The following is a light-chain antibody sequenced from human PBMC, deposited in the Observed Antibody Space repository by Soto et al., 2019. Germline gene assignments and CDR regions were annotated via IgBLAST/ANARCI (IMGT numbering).Light chain of an antibody. J-gene: IGLJ2*01. CDR1: SSNIGAGYD. CDR3: QSYDSRLRTVV. V-gene: IGLV1-40*01. CDR2: GSN. Sequence: QSVLTQPPSVSGAPGQTGKISCTGSSSNIGAGYDVHWYQQLPGTAPKRLIYGSNSRPSGVPDRFSGSKSGTSASLAITGLQAEDEADYYCQSYDSRLRTVVFGGGTKLTVL.